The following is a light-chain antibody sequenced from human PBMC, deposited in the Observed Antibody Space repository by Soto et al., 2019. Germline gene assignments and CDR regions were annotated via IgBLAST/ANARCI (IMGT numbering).Light chain of an antibody. CDR3: QQYGSSPLT. CDR2: GAS. Sequence: EIVLTQSPGTLSLSPGERATLSCRASQSVSSSYLAWYRQKPGQAPRLPIYGASSRATGSPDRFSGSGSGTDFTLTISRLEPEDCAVYYCQQYGSSPLTCGGGTKVEI. CDR1: QSVSSSY. V-gene: IGKV3-20*01. J-gene: IGKJ4*02.